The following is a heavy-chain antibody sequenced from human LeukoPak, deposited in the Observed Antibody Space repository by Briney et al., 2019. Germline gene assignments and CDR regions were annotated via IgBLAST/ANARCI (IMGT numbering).Heavy chain of an antibody. CDR3: ARDAPYYYDTIPEGY. CDR1: GYTFTSYG. J-gene: IGHJ4*02. D-gene: IGHD3-22*01. V-gene: IGHV1-18*01. CDR2: ISAYNGNT. Sequence: ASVKVSCKASGYTFTSYGISWVRQAPGQGLEWMGWISAYNGNTNHAQKLQGRVTMTTDTSTSTAYMELRSLRSDDTAVYYCARDAPYYYDTIPEGYWGQGTLVTVSS.